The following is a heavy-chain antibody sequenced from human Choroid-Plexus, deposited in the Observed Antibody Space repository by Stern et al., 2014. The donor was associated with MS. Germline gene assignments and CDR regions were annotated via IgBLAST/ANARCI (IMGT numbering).Heavy chain of an antibody. V-gene: IGHV3-30*18. D-gene: IGHD2/OR15-2a*01. J-gene: IGHJ5*02. CDR3: AKDRQYLTYFFDH. CDR1: GFTFGSCA. CDR2: VSYDGSNK. Sequence: QMQLVQSGGGVVQPGRHLSLSCVVSGFTFGSCAMHWVRQAPGKGLEWVAGVSYDGSNKYYADSVKGRFTISRDNSQNTLYMQMSSLRPEDTAVYYCAKDRQYLTYFFDHWGQGSLVTVSS.